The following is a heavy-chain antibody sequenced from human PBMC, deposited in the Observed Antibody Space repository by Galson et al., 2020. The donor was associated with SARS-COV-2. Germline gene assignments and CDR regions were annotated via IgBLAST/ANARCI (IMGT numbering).Heavy chain of an antibody. Sequence: ASVKVSCKASGYTFTGYYMHWVRQAPGQGLEWMGRINPNSGGTNYAQKFQGRVTMTRDTSISTAYMELSRLTSDDTAVYYCARDMITFGVVIVIVTDYFDYWGQGTLVTVSS. V-gene: IGHV1-2*06. CDR3: ARDMITFGVVIVIVTDYFDY. J-gene: IGHJ4*02. CDR1: GYTFTGYY. CDR2: INPNSGGT. D-gene: IGHD3-16*02.